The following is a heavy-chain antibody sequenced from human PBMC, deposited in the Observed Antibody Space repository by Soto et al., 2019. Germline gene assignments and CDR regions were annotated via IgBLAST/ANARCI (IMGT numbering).Heavy chain of an antibody. J-gene: IGHJ4*02. Sequence: SETLSLTCAFYGLSFSGYYWILIRQPPGKGLEWIGEINHSGSTNYNPSLKSRVTISVDTSKNQFSLKLSSVTAADTAVYYCARGRIVATSAGYFDYWGQGTLVTVSS. CDR1: GLSFSGYY. CDR2: INHSGST. V-gene: IGHV4-34*01. CDR3: ARGRIVATSAGYFDY. D-gene: IGHD5-12*01.